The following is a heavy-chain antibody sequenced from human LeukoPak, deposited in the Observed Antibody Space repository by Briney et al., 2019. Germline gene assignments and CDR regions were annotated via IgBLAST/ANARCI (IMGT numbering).Heavy chain of an antibody. CDR3: ARDFFAGTIYYYYYYMDV. Sequence: SETLSLTCTVSGGSISSYYWSWIRQPAGKGLEWIGRIYTSGSTNYNPSLKSRVTMLVDTSKNQFSLKLSSVTAADTAVYYCARDFFAGTIYYYYYYMDVWGKGTTVTVSS. V-gene: IGHV4-4*07. CDR1: GGSISSYY. J-gene: IGHJ6*03. CDR2: IYTSGST. D-gene: IGHD1-7*01.